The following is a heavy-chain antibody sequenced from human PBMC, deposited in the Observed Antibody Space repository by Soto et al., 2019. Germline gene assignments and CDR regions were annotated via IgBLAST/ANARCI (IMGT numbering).Heavy chain of an antibody. D-gene: IGHD2-21*02. CDR3: ARDVDKVTNWFDP. CDR2: ISASNGNT. J-gene: IGHJ5*02. CDR1: GYTFSTTG. Sequence: QVQLVQSGAEVKKPGASVKVSCKASGYTFSTTGISWVRQAPGQGLEWMGWISASNGNTNYAQNFQGRVTMTTDTSTGTDYMELRSLRSDDTAVYYCARDVDKVTNWFDPWGQGTLVTVSS. V-gene: IGHV1-18*01.